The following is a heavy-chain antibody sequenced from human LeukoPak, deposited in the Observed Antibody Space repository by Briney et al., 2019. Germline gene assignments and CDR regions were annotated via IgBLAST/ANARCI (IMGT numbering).Heavy chain of an antibody. V-gene: IGHV4-61*02. J-gene: IGHJ4*02. Sequence: PSETLSLTCTVSGASISSGSYYWSWIRQPAGKGLEWIGRIYTSGSTTYNPSLKSRVTISVDTSENQFSLKLSSVTAADTAVCYCARDRGDSYNSGYFEYWGQGTLVTVSS. D-gene: IGHD5-24*01. CDR3: ARDRGDSYNSGYFEY. CDR1: GASISSGSYY. CDR2: IYTSGST.